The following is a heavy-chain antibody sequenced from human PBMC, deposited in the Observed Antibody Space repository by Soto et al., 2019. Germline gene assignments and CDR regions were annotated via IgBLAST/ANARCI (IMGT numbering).Heavy chain of an antibody. CDR1: GFTFSSYS. CDR2: ISSSSSYI. J-gene: IGHJ6*02. CDR3: ARGGPRPHKGMDV. V-gene: IGHV3-21*01. Sequence: EVQLVESGGGLVKPGGSLRLSCAASGFTFSSYSMNWVRQAPGKGLEWVSSISSSSSYIYYADSVKGRFTISRDNAKNSRYLQMNSLRAEDTAVYYCARGGPRPHKGMDVWGQGTTVTVSS. D-gene: IGHD5-12*01.